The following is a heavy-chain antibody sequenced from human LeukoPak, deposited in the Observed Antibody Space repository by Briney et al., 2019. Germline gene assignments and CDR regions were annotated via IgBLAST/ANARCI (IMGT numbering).Heavy chain of an antibody. Sequence: SETLSLTCTVSGGSISSYYWSWIRQPPGKGLEWIGYIYYSGSTNYNPSLKSRVTISVDTSKNQFSLKLSSVTAADTAVYYCAREAHRPDIVVVPAAMPYYYYYMDVWGKGTTVTVSS. CDR3: AREAHRPDIVVVPAAMPYYYYYMDV. J-gene: IGHJ6*03. V-gene: IGHV4-59*12. CDR1: GGSISSYY. CDR2: IYYSGST. D-gene: IGHD2-2*01.